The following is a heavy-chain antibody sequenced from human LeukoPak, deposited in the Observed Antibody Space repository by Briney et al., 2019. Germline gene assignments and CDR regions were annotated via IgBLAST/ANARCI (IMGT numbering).Heavy chain of an antibody. CDR3: ARGLGDGYNYGVLDY. CDR2: INPNSGGT. J-gene: IGHJ4*02. CDR1: GYTFTGYY. D-gene: IGHD5-24*01. V-gene: IGHV1-2*02. Sequence: ASVKVSCKASGYTFTGYYMHWVRQAPGQGLEWMGWINPNSGGTSYAQKFQGRVTMTRDTSISTAYMELSSLRSEDTAVYYCARGLGDGYNYGVLDYWGQGTLVTVSS.